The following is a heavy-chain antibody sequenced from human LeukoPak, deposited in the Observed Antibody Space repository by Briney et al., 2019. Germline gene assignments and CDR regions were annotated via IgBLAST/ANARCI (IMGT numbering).Heavy chain of an antibody. V-gene: IGHV4-34*01. CDR2: INHSGST. CDR3: ARIVDTAMVIGGRAFDI. J-gene: IGHJ3*02. D-gene: IGHD5-18*01. Sequence: SETLSLTCAVYGGSFSGYYWSWIRQPPGKGLEWIGEINHSGSTNYNPSLKSRVTISVDTSKNQFSMKLSSVTAADTAVYYWARIVDTAMVIGGRAFDIWGQGTMVTVSS. CDR1: GGSFSGYY.